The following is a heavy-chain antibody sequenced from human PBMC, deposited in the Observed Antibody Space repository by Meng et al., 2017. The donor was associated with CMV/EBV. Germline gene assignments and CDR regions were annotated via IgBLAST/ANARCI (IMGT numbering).Heavy chain of an antibody. CDR3: AIHSNYFDY. Sequence: GESLKISCAASGFTFSSYARHWVRQAPGKGLEWVAVISYDGSNKYYADSVKGRFTISRDNSKNTLYLQMNSLRAEDTAVYYCAIHSNYFDYWGQGTLVTVSS. J-gene: IGHJ4*02. CDR2: ISYDGSNK. CDR1: GFTFSSYA. D-gene: IGHD4-11*01. V-gene: IGHV3-30-3*01.